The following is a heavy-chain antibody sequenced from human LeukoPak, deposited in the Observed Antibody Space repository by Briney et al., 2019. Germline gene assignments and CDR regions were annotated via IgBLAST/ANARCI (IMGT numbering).Heavy chain of an antibody. CDR2: IYSGGST. CDR3: AKDGTPSAYSRNDY. Sequence: GGSLRLSCAVSGFTVSSNYLTWVRQAPGKGLEWVSVIYSGGSTYYADSVKGRFTISRDNSKNTLYLQMNSLRAEDTAIYYCAKDGTPSAYSRNDYWGQGTLVTVSS. J-gene: IGHJ4*02. CDR1: GFTVSSNY. D-gene: IGHD6-13*01. V-gene: IGHV3-53*01.